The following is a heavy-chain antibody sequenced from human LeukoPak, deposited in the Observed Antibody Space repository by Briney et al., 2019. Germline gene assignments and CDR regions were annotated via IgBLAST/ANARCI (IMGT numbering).Heavy chain of an antibody. Sequence: SETLSLTRTVSGGSISSGGYYWSWIRQHPGKGLEWIGYIYYSGSTYYNPSLKSRVTISVDTSKNQFSLKLSSVTAADTAVYYCARFEVAAGNNWFDPWGQGTLVTVSS. D-gene: IGHD6-13*01. CDR2: IYYSGST. V-gene: IGHV4-31*03. J-gene: IGHJ5*02. CDR1: GGSISSGGYY. CDR3: ARFEVAAGNNWFDP.